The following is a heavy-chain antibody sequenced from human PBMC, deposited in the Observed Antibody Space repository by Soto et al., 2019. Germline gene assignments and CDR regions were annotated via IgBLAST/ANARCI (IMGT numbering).Heavy chain of an antibody. J-gene: IGHJ4*02. D-gene: IGHD4-4*01. CDR1: GYTFAGYA. Sequence: QVQLVQSGAEVKKPGASVKVSCKASGYTFAGYAMHWVRQAPGQRLEWMGWINGGNGYTKYSQKFQGRVTITRDTSASTAYMELSSLTSEDTAVYYWARGLYSNPHFDYWGQGTLVTVSS. CDR3: ARGLYSNPHFDY. CDR2: INGGNGYT. V-gene: IGHV1-3*01.